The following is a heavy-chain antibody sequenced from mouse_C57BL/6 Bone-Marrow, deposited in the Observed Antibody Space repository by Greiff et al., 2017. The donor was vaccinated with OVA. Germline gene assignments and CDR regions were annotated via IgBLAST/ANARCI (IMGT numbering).Heavy chain of an antibody. J-gene: IGHJ3*01. CDR3: AREGGLLWFAY. D-gene: IGHD1-1*01. CDR1: GYTFTSYW. V-gene: IGHV1-69*01. CDR2: IDPSDSYT. Sequence: QVQLQQPGAELVMPEASVKLSCKASGYTFTSYWMHWVKQRPGQGLAWIGEIDPSDSYTTYNQKFKGKSTLTVDKSSSTAYMQLSSLTSEDSAVYYCAREGGLLWFAYWGQGTLVTVSA.